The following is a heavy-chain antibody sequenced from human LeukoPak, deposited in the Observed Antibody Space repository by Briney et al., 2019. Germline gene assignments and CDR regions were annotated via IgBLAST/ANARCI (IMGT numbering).Heavy chain of an antibody. CDR2: IRYDGTNK. CDR1: GFSFSSYG. Sequence: PGGSLRLSCAASGFSFSSYGMHWVRQTPGKGLEWVTFIRYDGTNKHYADSVKGRFTISRDNFKNTLFLQMNNLRPEDTAVYYCAKGLGVIPDIELHSWGQGTLVTVSS. V-gene: IGHV3-30*02. J-gene: IGHJ1*01. D-gene: IGHD3-22*01. CDR3: AKGLGVIPDIELHS.